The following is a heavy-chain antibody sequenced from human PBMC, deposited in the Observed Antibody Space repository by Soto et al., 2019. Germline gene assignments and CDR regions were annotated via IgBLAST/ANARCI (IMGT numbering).Heavy chain of an antibody. CDR1: GYTFTGYY. D-gene: IGHD3-22*01. Sequence: SVKVSCKASGYTFTGYYMHWVRQAPGQGLEWMGRIIPILGIANYAQKFQGRVTITADKSTSTAYMELSSLRSEDTAVYYCASLNYDSSGYYYDSHAFHISGQGTMVTVSS. CDR3: ASLNYDSSGYYYDSHAFHI. J-gene: IGHJ3*02. CDR2: IIPILGIA. V-gene: IGHV1-69*02.